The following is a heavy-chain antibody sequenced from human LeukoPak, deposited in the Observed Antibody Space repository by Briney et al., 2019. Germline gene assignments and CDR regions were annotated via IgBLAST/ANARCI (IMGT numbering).Heavy chain of an antibody. V-gene: IGHV1-2*02. CDR3: ARDFSGSYMNYYYGMDV. CDR1: GYTFTGYY. D-gene: IGHD1-26*01. CDR2: INPSSGGT. J-gene: IGHJ6*02. Sequence: ASVKVSCKASGYTFTGYYMHWVRQAPGQGLEWMGWINPSSGGTNYAQKFQGRVTMTRDTSISTAYMELSRLRSDDTAVYYRARDFSGSYMNYYYGMDVWGQGTTVTVSS.